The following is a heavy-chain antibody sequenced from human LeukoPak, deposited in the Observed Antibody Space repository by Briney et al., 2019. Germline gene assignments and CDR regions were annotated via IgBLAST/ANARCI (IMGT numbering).Heavy chain of an antibody. Sequence: SETLSLTCTVSGGSINSGGYYWSWIRQHPGKGLEWTGYFSYSGSTYYNPSLKSRVTISLDTSKNQFSLRLSSVSAADTAVYFCTVGPHHYFDSWGQGTLVSVSS. CDR2: FSYSGST. J-gene: IGHJ4*02. D-gene: IGHD4-11*01. CDR1: GGSINSGGYY. CDR3: TVGPHHYFDS. V-gene: IGHV4-31*03.